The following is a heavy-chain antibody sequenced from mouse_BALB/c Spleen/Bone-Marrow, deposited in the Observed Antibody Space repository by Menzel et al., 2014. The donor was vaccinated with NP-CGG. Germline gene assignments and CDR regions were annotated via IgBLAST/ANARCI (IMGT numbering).Heavy chain of an antibody. Sequence: EVQLQQSGAELVKPGASVKLSCTASGFNIKDTYMHWVKQRPEQGLEWIGRIDPANGNTKYDPKFQGKATITADTSSNTAYLQLSILTPEDTAVYYCASYDYGYYFDYWGQGTTLTVSS. CDR1: GFNIKDTY. J-gene: IGHJ2*01. CDR3: ASYDYGYYFDY. V-gene: IGHV14-3*02. D-gene: IGHD2-4*01. CDR2: IDPANGNT.